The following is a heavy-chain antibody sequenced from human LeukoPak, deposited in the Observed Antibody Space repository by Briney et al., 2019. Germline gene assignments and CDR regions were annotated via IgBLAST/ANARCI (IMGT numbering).Heavy chain of an antibody. CDR2: IYHGGSET. J-gene: IGHJ4*02. Sequence: GESPKISCKGSGYSFTSNWIGWVRQMPGKGLEWMGVIYHGGSETTYGQSFQGQVTISADKSITTAYLQWDTLKASDTAMYYCARHPWGIKLVDYWGQGTLVTV. CDR3: ARHPWGIKLVDY. CDR1: GYSFTSNW. V-gene: IGHV5-51*01. D-gene: IGHD3-16*01.